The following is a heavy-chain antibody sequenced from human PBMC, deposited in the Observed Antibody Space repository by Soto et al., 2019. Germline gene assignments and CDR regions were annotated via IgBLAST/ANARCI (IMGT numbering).Heavy chain of an antibody. Sequence: QVQLVESGGGVVQPGRSLRLSCAASGFTFSSYGVHWVRQAPGKGLEWVAVIWYDGSNKYYADSVKGRFTISRDNTKSTLKRQMCSPRAEDSAVYYGAGGCSASHAWGDYWGQGTLVTVS. D-gene: IGHD1-26*01. J-gene: IGHJ4*02. V-gene: IGHV3-33*01. CDR3: AGGCSASHAWGDY. CDR1: GFTFSSYG. CDR2: IWYDGSNK.